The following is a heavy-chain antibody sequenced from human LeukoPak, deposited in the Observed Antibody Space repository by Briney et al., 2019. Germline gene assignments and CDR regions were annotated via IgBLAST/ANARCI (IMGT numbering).Heavy chain of an antibody. D-gene: IGHD2-21*02. CDR3: AIFGGDIGLTDAFDI. J-gene: IGHJ3*02. CDR2: INHSGST. CDR1: GGSFSGYY. V-gene: IGHV4-34*01. Sequence: SETLSLTCAVYGGSFSGYYWSWIRQPPGKGLEWIGEINHSGSTNYNPSLKSRVTISVDTSKNQFSLKLSSVTAADTAVYYCAIFGGDIGLTDAFDIWGQGTMVTVSS.